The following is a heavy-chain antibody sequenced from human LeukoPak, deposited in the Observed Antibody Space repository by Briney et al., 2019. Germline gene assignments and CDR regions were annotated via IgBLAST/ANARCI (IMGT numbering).Heavy chain of an antibody. Sequence: SGTLSLTCTVSGGSISSYYWSWIRQPPRKGLEWIGYIYYSGSTNYNPSLKSRVTISVDTSKNQFSLKLSSVTAADTAVYYCARLGYDGHDYWGQGTLVTVSS. CDR1: GGSISSYY. CDR3: ARLGYDGHDY. D-gene: IGHD2-15*01. CDR2: IYYSGST. V-gene: IGHV4-59*08. J-gene: IGHJ4*02.